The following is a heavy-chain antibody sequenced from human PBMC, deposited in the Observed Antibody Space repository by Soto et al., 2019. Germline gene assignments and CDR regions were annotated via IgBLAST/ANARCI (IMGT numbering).Heavy chain of an antibody. J-gene: IGHJ4*02. V-gene: IGHV3-23*01. CDR2: ISGSGGST. Sequence: EVQLLESGGGLVQPGGSLRLSCAAAGFTFSSYAMSWVRQAPGKGLEWVSAISGSGGSTYYADSVKGRFTIARDNSKNTLYLQMNSLRAEDTAVYYCAKGRGSYMPYFDYWGQGTLVTVSS. D-gene: IGHD1-26*01. CDR3: AKGRGSYMPYFDY. CDR1: GFTFSSYA.